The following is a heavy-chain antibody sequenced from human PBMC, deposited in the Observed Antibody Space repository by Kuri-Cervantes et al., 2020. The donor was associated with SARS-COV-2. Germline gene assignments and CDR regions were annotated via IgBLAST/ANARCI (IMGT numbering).Heavy chain of an antibody. J-gene: IGHJ4*02. V-gene: IGHV3-73*01. CDR2: IRSKANSYAT. CDR1: GFTFSGSA. CDR3: ARDRVGVHDY. D-gene: IGHD2-21*01. Sequence: GESLKISCAASGFTFSGSAMHWVRQASGKGLEWVGRIRSKANSYATAYAASVKGRFTISRADSKNTAYLQMNSLKTEDTAVYYCARDRVGVHDYWGQGTLVTVSS.